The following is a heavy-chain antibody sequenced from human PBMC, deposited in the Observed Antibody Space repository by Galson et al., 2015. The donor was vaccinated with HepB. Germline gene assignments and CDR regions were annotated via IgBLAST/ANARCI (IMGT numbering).Heavy chain of an antibody. Sequence: SVKVSCKASGYTFTSYGISWVRQAPGQGLEWMGWISAYNGNTNYAQKLQGRVTMTTDTSTSTAYMELRSLRSDDTAVYYCARDRGGTVTRSRDFDYWGQGTLVTVSS. CDR3: ARDRGGTVTRSRDFDY. V-gene: IGHV1-18*01. CDR1: GYTFTSYG. CDR2: ISAYNGNT. D-gene: IGHD4-17*01. J-gene: IGHJ4*02.